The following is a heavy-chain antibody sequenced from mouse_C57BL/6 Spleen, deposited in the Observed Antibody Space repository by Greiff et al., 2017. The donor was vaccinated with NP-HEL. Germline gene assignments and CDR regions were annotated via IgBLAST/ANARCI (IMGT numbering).Heavy chain of an antibody. J-gene: IGHJ2*01. CDR2: IYTGSGST. D-gene: IGHD1-1*01. CDR3: ARYYYGSTDY. Sequence: QVQLEQPGAELVKPGASVKMSCTASGYTFTSYWITWVKQRPGQGLEWIGDIYTGSGSTNYHEKFKGQATLTVDTSSSTAYLQFSSLTSEDSAVYYSARYYYGSTDYGGKGTTLTVFS. CDR1: GYTFTSYW. V-gene: IGHV1-55*01.